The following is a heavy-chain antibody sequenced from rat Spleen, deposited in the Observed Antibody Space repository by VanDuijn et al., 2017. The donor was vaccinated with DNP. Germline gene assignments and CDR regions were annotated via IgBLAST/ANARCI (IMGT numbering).Heavy chain of an antibody. CDR1: GFTFSDYA. Sequence: EVQLVESGGGLVQPGRSLKLSCAASGFTFSDYAMAWVRQAPKKGLEWVATIIYDGSSTYYRDSVKGRFTISRDNAKSTLYLQMDSLRSEDTATYYGASVELPGYNSGVMDAWGQGASVTVSS. CDR2: IIYDGSST. CDR3: ASVELPGYNSGVMDA. D-gene: IGHD1-4*01. V-gene: IGHV5-17*01. J-gene: IGHJ4*01.